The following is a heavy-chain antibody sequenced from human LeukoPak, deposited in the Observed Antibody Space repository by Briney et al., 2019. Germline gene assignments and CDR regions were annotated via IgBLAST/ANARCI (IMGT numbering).Heavy chain of an antibody. CDR2: IIPIFGTA. D-gene: IGHD2-15*01. CDR1: GGTFSSYA. Sequence: SVKVSCKASGGTFSSYAISWVRQAPGQGLEWMGGIIPIFGTANYGQKFQGRVTITADESTSTAYMELSSLRSEDTAVYYCARGGDLGYCSGGSCYSGYWGQGTLVTVSS. J-gene: IGHJ4*02. CDR3: ARGGDLGYCSGGSCYSGY. V-gene: IGHV1-69*01.